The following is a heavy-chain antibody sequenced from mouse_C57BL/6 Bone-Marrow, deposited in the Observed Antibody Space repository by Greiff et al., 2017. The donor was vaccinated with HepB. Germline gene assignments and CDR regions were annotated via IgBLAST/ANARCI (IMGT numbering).Heavy chain of an antibody. CDR3: ARVDSSGPFAY. CDR2: IDPSDSYT. D-gene: IGHD3-2*02. Sequence: VKLQQPGAELVKPGASVKLSCKASGYTFTSYWMQWVKQRPGQGLEWIGEIDPSDSYTNYNQKFKGKATLTVDTSSSTAYMQLSSLTSEDSAVYYCARVDSSGPFAYWGQGTLVTVSA. V-gene: IGHV1-50*01. CDR1: GYTFTSYW. J-gene: IGHJ3*01.